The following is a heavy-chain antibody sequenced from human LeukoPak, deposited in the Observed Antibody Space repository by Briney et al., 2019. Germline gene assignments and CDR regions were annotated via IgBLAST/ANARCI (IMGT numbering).Heavy chain of an antibody. CDR1: RFTFSTHG. CDR2: ISYHGSNN. CDR3: ARAYSGSFYEAFDF. D-gene: IGHD1-26*01. Sequence: GGPLRLSCAASRFTFSTHGMHWVREAPGGGLVWVVVISYHGSNNHHADSVKGRFTISRDNSKNSLYLQMHSLRPEDTAVYYCARAYSGSFYEAFDFWGQGTMVTVSS. V-gene: IGHV3-30-3*01. J-gene: IGHJ3*01.